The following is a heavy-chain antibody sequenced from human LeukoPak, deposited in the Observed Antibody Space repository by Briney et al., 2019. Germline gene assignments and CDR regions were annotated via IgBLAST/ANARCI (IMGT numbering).Heavy chain of an antibody. Sequence: SETLSLTCAVSGGSISSSNWWSWVRQPPGKGLEWIGEIYHSGSTNYNPSLKSRVTISLDKSKNQFSLKLSSVTAADTAVYYCARGPGSHIDYWGQGTLVTVSS. D-gene: IGHD1-26*01. CDR3: ARGPGSHIDY. J-gene: IGHJ4*02. V-gene: IGHV4-4*02. CDR1: GGSISSSNW. CDR2: IYHSGST.